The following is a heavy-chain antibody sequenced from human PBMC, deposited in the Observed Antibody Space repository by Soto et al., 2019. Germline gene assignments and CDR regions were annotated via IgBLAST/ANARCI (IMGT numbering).Heavy chain of an antibody. V-gene: IGHV4-59*01. D-gene: IGHD3-3*01. J-gene: IGHJ6*02. CDR2: IYYSGST. CDR1: GGSISSYY. Sequence: GGSISSYYWSWIRQPPGKGLEWIGYIYYSGSTNYNPSLKSRVTISVDTSKNQFSLKLSSVTAADTAVYYCARGGLRFLEWLPYYYYGMDVWGQGTTVTVSS. CDR3: ARGGLRFLEWLPYYYYGMDV.